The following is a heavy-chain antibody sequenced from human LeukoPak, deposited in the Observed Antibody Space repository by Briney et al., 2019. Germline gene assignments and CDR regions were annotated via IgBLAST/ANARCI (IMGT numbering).Heavy chain of an antibody. CDR3: ATVSPVIYGSGTDPRYYYYGMDA. CDR2: FDPEDGET. CDR1: GYTLTELS. Sequence: ASVKVSCKVSGYTLTELSMHWVRQAPGKGLEWMGGFDPEDGETIYAQKFQGRVTMTEDTSTDTAYMELSSLRSEDTAVYYCATVSPVIYGSGTDPRYYYYGMDAWGKGTTVTVSS. J-gene: IGHJ6*04. V-gene: IGHV1-24*01. D-gene: IGHD3-10*01.